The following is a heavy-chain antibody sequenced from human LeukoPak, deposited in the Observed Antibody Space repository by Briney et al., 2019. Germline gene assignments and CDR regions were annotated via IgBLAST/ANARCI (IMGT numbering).Heavy chain of an antibody. V-gene: IGHV3-11*04. J-gene: IGHJ3*02. CDR1: GFTFSDYY. CDR2: ISSSGSTI. Sequence: GGSLRLSCAASGFTFSDYYMSWIRQAPGKGLEWVSYISSSGSTIYYADSVKGRFTISRDNAKNSLYLQMNSLRAEDTAVYYCARVHIVVPAARDAFDIWGQGTMVTVSS. D-gene: IGHD2-2*01. CDR3: ARVHIVVPAARDAFDI.